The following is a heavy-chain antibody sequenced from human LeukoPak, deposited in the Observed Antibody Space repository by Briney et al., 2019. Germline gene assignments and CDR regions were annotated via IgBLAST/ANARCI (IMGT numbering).Heavy chain of an antibody. CDR3: ASSLSGSYYYYGMDV. CDR1: GFTFSSYG. CDR2: IWYDGSNK. J-gene: IGHJ6*02. V-gene: IGHV3-33*01. Sequence: GGSLRLSCAASGFTFSSYGMHWVRQAPGKGLEWVAVIWYDGSNKYYADSVKGRFTISRDNSKNTLYLQMNSLRAEDTAVYYRASSLSGSYYYYGMDVWGQGTTVTVSS.